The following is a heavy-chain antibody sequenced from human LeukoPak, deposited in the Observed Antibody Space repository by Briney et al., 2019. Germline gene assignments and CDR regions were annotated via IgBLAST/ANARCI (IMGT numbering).Heavy chain of an antibody. CDR1: GFTFSSYS. Sequence: PGGSLRLSCAASGFTFSSYSMNWVRQAPGKGLEWVSSISSSSSYIYYADSVKGRFTISRDNAKNSLYLQTNSLRAEDTAVYYCARDTAKEYYYDSSGRANAFDIWGQGTMVTVSS. J-gene: IGHJ3*02. D-gene: IGHD3-22*01. CDR3: ARDTAKEYYYDSSGRANAFDI. V-gene: IGHV3-21*01. CDR2: ISSSSSYI.